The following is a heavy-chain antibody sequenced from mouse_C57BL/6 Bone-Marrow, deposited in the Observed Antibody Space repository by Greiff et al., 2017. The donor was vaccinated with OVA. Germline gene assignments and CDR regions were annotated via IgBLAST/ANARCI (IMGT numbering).Heavy chain of an antibody. CDR2: IHPNSGST. D-gene: IGHD3-2*02. CDR1: GYTFTSYW. CDR3: PSLDSSGDY. J-gene: IGHJ2*01. V-gene: IGHV1-64*01. Sequence: QVQLQQPGAELVKPGASVKLSCKASGYTFTSYWMHWVKQRPGQGLEWIGMIHPNSGSTNYNEKFKSKATLTVDKSSSTAYMQLISLTSEDSAVYYCPSLDSSGDYWGQGTTLTVSS.